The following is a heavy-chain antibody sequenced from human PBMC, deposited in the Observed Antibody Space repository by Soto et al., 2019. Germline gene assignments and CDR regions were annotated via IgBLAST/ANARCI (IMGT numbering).Heavy chain of an antibody. V-gene: IGHV1-18*01. CDR3: ARHVLRYFDWLPEPHYGMDV. Sequence: ASVKVSCKASGYTFTSYGISWVRQAPGQGLEWMGWISAYNGNTNYAQKLQGRVTMTTDTSTSTAYMELRSLRSDDTAVYYCARHVLRYFDWLPEPHYGMDVWGQGTTVTVSS. J-gene: IGHJ6*02. CDR1: GYTFTSYG. CDR2: ISAYNGNT. D-gene: IGHD3-9*01.